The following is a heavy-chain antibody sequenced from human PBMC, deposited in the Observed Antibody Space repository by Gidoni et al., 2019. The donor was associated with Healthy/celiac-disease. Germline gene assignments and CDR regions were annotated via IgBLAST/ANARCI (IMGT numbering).Heavy chain of an antibody. Sequence: EVQLVESGGVVVQPGGSLSISCAASGFPFDHYTMHWVRQAPGKGLEWVSLISWDGGSTYYADSVKGRFTISRDNSKNSLYLQMNSLRTEDTALYYCAKLKVAGTYYYYGMDVWGQGTTVTVSS. CDR2: ISWDGGST. CDR1: GFPFDHYT. J-gene: IGHJ6*02. D-gene: IGHD6-19*01. V-gene: IGHV3-43*01. CDR3: AKLKVAGTYYYYGMDV.